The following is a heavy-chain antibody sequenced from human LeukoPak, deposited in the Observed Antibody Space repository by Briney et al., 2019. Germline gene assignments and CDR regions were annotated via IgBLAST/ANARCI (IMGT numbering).Heavy chain of an antibody. D-gene: IGHD6-19*01. V-gene: IGHV4-34*01. CDR2: INHSGST. Sequence: NPSETLSLTCAVYGGSFSGYYWGWIRQPPGKGLEWIGEINHSGSTNYNPSLKSRVTISVDTSKNQFSLKLSSVTAADTAVYYCARGVRLVLNYYYYYMDVWGKGTTVTVSS. J-gene: IGHJ6*03. CDR1: GGSFSGYY. CDR3: ARGVRLVLNYYYYYMDV.